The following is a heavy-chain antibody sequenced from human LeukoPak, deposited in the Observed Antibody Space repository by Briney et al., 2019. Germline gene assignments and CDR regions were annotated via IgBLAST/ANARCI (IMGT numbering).Heavy chain of an antibody. J-gene: IGHJ4*02. CDR3: ARDLLFRGRVVPAAIGTADVSSPYPHPD. CDR1: GYSISSGYY. Sequence: PSETLSLTCTVSGYSISSGYYWGWIRQPPGKGLEWIGSIYHSGSTYYNPSLKSRVTISVDTSKNQFSLKLSSVTAADTAVYYCARDLLFRGRVVPAAIGTADVSSPYPHPDWGQGTLVTVSS. V-gene: IGHV4-38-2*02. D-gene: IGHD2-2*01. CDR2: IYHSGST.